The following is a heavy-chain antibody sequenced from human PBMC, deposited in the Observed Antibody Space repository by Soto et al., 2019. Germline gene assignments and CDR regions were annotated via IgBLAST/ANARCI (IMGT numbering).Heavy chain of an antibody. CDR2: IIPILGIA. D-gene: IGHD3-22*01. V-gene: IGHV1-69*08. J-gene: IGHJ4*02. Sequence: QVQLVQSGAEVKKPGSSVKVSCKASGGTFSSYTISWVRQAPGQGLEWMGRIIPILGIANYAQKFQGRVTITADKSTSTAYMELSSLRSEDTAVYYCARDHGDYYDSSGYYSLQTDYFDYWGQGTLVTVSS. CDR1: GGTFSSYT. CDR3: ARDHGDYYDSSGYYSLQTDYFDY.